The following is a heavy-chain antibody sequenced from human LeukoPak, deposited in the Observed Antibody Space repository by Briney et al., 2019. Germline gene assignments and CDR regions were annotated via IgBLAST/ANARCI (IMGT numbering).Heavy chain of an antibody. J-gene: IGHJ4*02. CDR3: ASPKNSGSYSFDY. CDR2: IYYSGST. Sequence: SETLSLTCTVSGGSISSGGYYWSWIRQHPGKGLEWIGYIYYSGSTYYNPSLKSRVTISVDTSKNQFSLKLSSVTAADTAVYYCASPKNSGSYSFDYWGQGTLVTVSS. CDR1: GGSISSGGYY. V-gene: IGHV4-31*03. D-gene: IGHD1-26*01.